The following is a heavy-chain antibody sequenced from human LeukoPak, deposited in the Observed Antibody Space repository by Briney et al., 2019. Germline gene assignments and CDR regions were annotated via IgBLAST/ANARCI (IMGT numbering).Heavy chain of an antibody. CDR1: GFTVRSKY. D-gene: IGHD3-22*01. CDR3: ARESYDSSGWEALVI. V-gene: IGHV3-53*01. CDR2: IYSGGST. Sequence: PGGALRLSLGASGFTVRSKYMSWVRQAPGKGLEWGSVIYSGGSTYYADSVKGRFTISRDNSKNTLYLQMNSLRAEDTAVYYCARESYDSSGWEALVIWGQGTMVTVSS. J-gene: IGHJ3*02.